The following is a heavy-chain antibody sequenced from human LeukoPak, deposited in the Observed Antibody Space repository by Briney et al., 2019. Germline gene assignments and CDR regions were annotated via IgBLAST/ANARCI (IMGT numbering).Heavy chain of an antibody. V-gene: IGHV1-69*13. J-gene: IGHJ6*03. D-gene: IGHD3-10*01. CDR1: GGTFSSHA. CDR3: AREWRFQGSGSYYTPYYYMDV. Sequence: SVRVSCKASGGTFSSHAISWVRQAPGQGLEWMAGIIPIFGTANYAQKFQGRVTITADESTSTAYMELSSLSSEDTAVYYCAREWRFQGSGSYYTPYYYMDVWGKGTTVTVSS. CDR2: IIPIFGTA.